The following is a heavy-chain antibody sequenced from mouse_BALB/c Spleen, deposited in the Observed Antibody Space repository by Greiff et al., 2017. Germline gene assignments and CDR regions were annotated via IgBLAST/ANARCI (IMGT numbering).Heavy chain of an antibody. CDR3: AFQDSGIYYGNSYAMDY. V-gene: IGHV1-4*02. CDR2: INPSSGYT. CDR1: GYTFTSYT. J-gene: IGHJ4*01. Sequence: VKLMESAAELARPGASVKMSCKASGYTFTSYTMHWVKQRPGQGLEWIGYINPSSGYTEYNQKFKDKTTLTADKSSSTAYMQLSSLTSEDSAVYYCAFQDSGIYYGNSYAMDYWGQGTSVTVSS. D-gene: IGHD2-1*01.